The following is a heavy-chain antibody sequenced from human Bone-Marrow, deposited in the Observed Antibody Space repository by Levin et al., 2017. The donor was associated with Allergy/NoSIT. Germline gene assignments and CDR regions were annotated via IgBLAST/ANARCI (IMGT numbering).Heavy chain of an antibody. V-gene: IGHV1-2*06. Sequence: ASVKVSCKASGYTFTGYYMHWVRQAPGQGLEWMGRINPNSGGTNYAQKFQGRVTMTRDTSISTAYMELSRLRSDDTAVYYCARGIAVAGTIRFDYWGQGTLVTVSS. J-gene: IGHJ4*02. CDR3: ARGIAVAGTIRFDY. CDR1: GYTFTGYY. D-gene: IGHD6-19*01. CDR2: INPNSGGT.